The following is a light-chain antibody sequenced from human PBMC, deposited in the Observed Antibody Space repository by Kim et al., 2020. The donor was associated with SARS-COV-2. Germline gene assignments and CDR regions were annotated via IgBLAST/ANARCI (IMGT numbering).Light chain of an antibody. V-gene: IGLV3-1*01. CDR3: QAWDSSTADVV. CDR2: QDS. Sequence: SYELTQPPSVSVSPGQTASITCSGDKLGDKYACWYQQKPGQSPVLVIYQDSKRPSGIPERFSGSNSGNTATLTISGTQAMDEADYYCQAWDSSTADVVFGRGTQLTVL. J-gene: IGLJ2*01. CDR1: KLGDKY.